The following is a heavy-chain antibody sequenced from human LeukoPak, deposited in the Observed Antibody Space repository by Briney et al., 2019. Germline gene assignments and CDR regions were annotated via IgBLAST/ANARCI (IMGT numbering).Heavy chain of an antibody. CDR3: ARAWEYGSGSYPDY. CDR2: ISGSGGST. V-gene: IGHV3-23*01. D-gene: IGHD3-10*01. J-gene: IGHJ4*02. Sequence: SGGSLRLSCAASGFIFSNYAMNWVRQAPGKWLEWVSVISGSGGSTYYADSVKGRFTISRDNAKNSLYLQMNSLRAEDTAVYYCARAWEYGSGSYPDYWGQGTLVTVSS. CDR1: GFIFSNYA.